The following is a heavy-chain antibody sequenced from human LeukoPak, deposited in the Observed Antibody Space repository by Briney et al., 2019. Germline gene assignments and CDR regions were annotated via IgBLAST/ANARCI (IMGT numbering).Heavy chain of an antibody. CDR3: ARDDGPYYDYVWGSYRTTDY. D-gene: IGHD3-16*02. J-gene: IGHJ4*02. CDR1: GGTFSSYA. V-gene: IGHV1-69*13. Sequence: SVKVSCKASGGTFSSYAISWVRQAPGQGLEWMGGTIPIFGTANYAQKFQGRVTITADESTSTAYMELSSLRSEDTAVYYCARDDGPYYDYVWGSYRTTDYWGQGTLVTVSS. CDR2: TIPIFGTA.